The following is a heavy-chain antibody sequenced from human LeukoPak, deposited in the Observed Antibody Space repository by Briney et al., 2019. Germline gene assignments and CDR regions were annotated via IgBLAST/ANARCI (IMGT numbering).Heavy chain of an antibody. CDR3: ARASFRRPATAIQYYYYGMDV. CDR1: GYTFTGYY. Sequence: GASVKVSCKASGYTFTGYYMHWVRQAPGQGLEWMGGIIPIFDTANYAQKFQGSVTITADESTSTAYMELSSLRSEDTAVYYCARASFRRPATAIQYYYYGMDVWGQGTTVTVSS. D-gene: IGHD2-2*02. CDR2: IIPIFDTA. V-gene: IGHV1-69*13. J-gene: IGHJ6*02.